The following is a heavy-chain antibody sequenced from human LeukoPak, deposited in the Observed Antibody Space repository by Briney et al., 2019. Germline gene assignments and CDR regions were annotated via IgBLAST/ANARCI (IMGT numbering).Heavy chain of an antibody. D-gene: IGHD2-21*02. CDR2: IWYDGSNK. V-gene: IGHV3-33*01. CDR3: AREPLRVVVTATFDY. CDR1: GFTFSSYG. Sequence: PGGSLRLSCAASGFTFSSYGMHWVRQAPGKGLEWVAVIWYDGSNKYYADSVKGRFTISRDNSKNTLYLQMNSLRAEDTAVYYCAREPLRVVVTATFDYWGQGTLVTVSS. J-gene: IGHJ4*02.